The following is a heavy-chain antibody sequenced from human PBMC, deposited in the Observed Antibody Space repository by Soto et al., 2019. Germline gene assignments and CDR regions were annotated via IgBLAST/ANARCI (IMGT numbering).Heavy chain of an antibody. J-gene: IGHJ4*02. D-gene: IGHD1-26*01. CDR2: IYSGGTT. CDR3: ARRYIVGVTGDY. CDR1: GFSVSSNY. Sequence: EVQLVETGGDMIQPGGSLRLSCAVSGFSVSSNYMSWVRQAPGKGLEWVSLIYSGGTTSYADSVKGRFIISRDSSKNTLFLQMNSLRVEDTAVYYCARRYIVGVTGDYWGQGTLVTVSS. V-gene: IGHV3-53*02.